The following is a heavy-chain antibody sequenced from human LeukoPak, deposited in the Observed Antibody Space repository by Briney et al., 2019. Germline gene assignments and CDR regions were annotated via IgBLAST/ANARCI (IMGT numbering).Heavy chain of an antibody. J-gene: IGHJ4*02. CDR3: ARIGTTIAAGTADY. V-gene: IGHV3-11*01. CDR1: GFNFRDHY. D-gene: IGHD6-13*01. Sequence: GGTLGLPWAASGFNFRDHYMGWTPKAPGKRLEGISYISGSGGARPYADSVKGRFIVSRDNAIDSLYLQMDNLGVEDTAVYYCARIGTTIAAGTADYWGQGTQVTVSS. CDR2: ISGSGGAR.